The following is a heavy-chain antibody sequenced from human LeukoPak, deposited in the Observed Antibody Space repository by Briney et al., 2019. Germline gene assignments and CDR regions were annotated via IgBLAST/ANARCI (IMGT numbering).Heavy chain of an antibody. CDR1: GYTFTNYH. D-gene: IGHD2-21*02. Sequence: ASVKVSCKASGYTFTNYHINWVRQASGQGLEWMTWMNPDTGDKGYARKFQDRVTITTDTSISTAYMELSSLSSEDTAVYFCARTTSMTASGYDYWGQGTLVTVSS. CDR3: ARTTSMTASGYDY. J-gene: IGHJ4*02. V-gene: IGHV1-8*03. CDR2: MNPDTGDK.